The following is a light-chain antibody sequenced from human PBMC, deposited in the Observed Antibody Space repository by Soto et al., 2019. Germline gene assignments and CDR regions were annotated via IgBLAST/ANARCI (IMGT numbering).Light chain of an antibody. CDR3: QQYDYWPPWT. V-gene: IGKV1-33*01. J-gene: IGKJ1*01. CDR1: QDISNY. CDR2: DAS. Sequence: DIQMTQSPSSLSASVGDRVTITCQASQDISNYLNWYQQKPGKAPKLLIYDASNLETGVPSRFSGSGSGTDFTFTISSLQPEDIATYYCQQYDYWPPWTFGQGTKVEIK.